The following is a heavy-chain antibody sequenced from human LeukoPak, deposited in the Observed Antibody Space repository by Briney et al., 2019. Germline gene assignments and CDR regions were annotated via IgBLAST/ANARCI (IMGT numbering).Heavy chain of an antibody. D-gene: IGHD6-13*01. V-gene: IGHV3-23*01. CDR3: AKEEGYSSTWPDY. Sequence: GGSLRLSCAASGFTFSTHAMTWVRQAPGKGLEWVSAISGGVGSTYYADSVKGRFTISRDNSKNTLYLQMNSLRAEDTAVYYCAKEEGYSSTWPDYWGQGTLVTVSS. CDR1: GFTFSTHA. J-gene: IGHJ4*02. CDR2: ISGGVGST.